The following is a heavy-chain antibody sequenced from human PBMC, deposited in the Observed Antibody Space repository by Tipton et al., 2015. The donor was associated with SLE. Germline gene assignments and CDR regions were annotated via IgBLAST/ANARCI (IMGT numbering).Heavy chain of an antibody. CDR3: AKDHRAADSDFCSGYYFDY. CDR2: ISGSST. CDR1: GFSVRSYA. Sequence: SLRLSCAVSGFSVRSYAIHWVRQTPGKGLEWVSGISGSSTYNADSVMGRFTITRDIAKNTVYLQMNGLRAEDTAVYYCAKDHRAADSDFCSGYYFDYCGQGSLVTVSS. V-gene: IGHV3-23*01. D-gene: IGHD3-3*01. J-gene: IGHJ4*02.